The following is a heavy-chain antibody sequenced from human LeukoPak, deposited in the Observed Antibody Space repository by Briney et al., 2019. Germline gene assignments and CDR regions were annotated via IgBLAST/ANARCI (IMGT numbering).Heavy chain of an antibody. CDR3: AKGLYDILTGYYPLFDY. Sequence: GGSLRLSCAASGFTFSSYGMHWGRQAPGKGLEWVAVISYDGSNKYYADSVKGRFTISRDNSKNTLYLQMNSLRAEDTAVYYCAKGLYDILTGYYPLFDYWGQGTLVTVSS. CDR2: ISYDGSNK. CDR1: GFTFSSYG. V-gene: IGHV3-30*18. D-gene: IGHD3-9*01. J-gene: IGHJ4*02.